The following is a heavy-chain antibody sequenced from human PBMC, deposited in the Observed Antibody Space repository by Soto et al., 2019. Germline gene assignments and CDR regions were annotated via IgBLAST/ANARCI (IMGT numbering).Heavy chain of an antibody. J-gene: IGHJ6*02. Sequence: QVQLVESGGALAKPGGPWRLSCAASGFTFSDHYMSWIRKAPGKGLEWISYINPSGTYTHHADSVKGRFTISRDNAEKSLYLQMNSLRAEDTALYYCARGHHSMDVWGQGATVTVSS. CDR2: INPSGTYT. CDR1: GFTFSDHY. CDR3: ARGHHSMDV. V-gene: IGHV3-11*06.